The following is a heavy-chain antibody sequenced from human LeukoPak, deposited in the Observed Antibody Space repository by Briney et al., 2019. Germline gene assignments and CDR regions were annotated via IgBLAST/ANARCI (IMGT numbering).Heavy chain of an antibody. D-gene: IGHD2-15*01. CDR3: ARDQRIGTYYFDY. CDR2: IIPTFGTA. CDR1: GGTFSSYA. J-gene: IGHJ4*02. Sequence: GSSVKVSCKASGGTFSSYAISWVRQAPGQGLEWMGGIIPTFGTANYAQKFQGRVTITADESTSTAYMELSSLRSEDTAVYYCARDQRIGTYYFDYWGQGTLVTVSS. V-gene: IGHV1-69*01.